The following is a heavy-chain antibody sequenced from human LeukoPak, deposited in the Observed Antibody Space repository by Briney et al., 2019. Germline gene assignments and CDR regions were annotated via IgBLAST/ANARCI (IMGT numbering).Heavy chain of an antibody. V-gene: IGHV4-39*01. CDR2: IYYSGST. J-gene: IGHJ4*02. D-gene: IGHD6-6*01. CDR1: GGSISSSSYY. CDR3: ARHSARPGIDY. Sequence: PSETLPLTCTVSGGSISSSSYYWGWIRQPPGKGLEWIGSIYYSGSTYYNPSLKSRVTISVDTSKNQFSLKLSSVTAADTAVYYCARHSARPGIDYWGQGTLVTVSS.